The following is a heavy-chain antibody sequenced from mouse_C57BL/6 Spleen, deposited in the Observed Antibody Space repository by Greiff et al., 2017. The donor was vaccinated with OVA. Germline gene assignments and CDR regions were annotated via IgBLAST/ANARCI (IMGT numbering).Heavy chain of an antibody. Sequence: EVQLQQSGPELVKPGASVKISCKASGYTFTDYYMNWVKQSHGKSLEWIGDINPNNGGTSYNQKFKGKATLTVDKSSSTAYIELRSLTSEDSAVYYCARYGYPPYYFDYWGQGTTLTVSS. CDR1: GYTFTDYY. D-gene: IGHD2-2*01. J-gene: IGHJ2*01. V-gene: IGHV1-26*01. CDR3: ARYGYPPYYFDY. CDR2: INPNNGGT.